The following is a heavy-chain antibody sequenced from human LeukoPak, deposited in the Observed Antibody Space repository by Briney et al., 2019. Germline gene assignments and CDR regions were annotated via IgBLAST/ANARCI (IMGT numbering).Heavy chain of an antibody. V-gene: IGHV3-43*02. CDR3: TKDITMQGYSYGPDY. CDR1: GFNFDDNA. Sequence: PGGSLRLSCAASGFNFDDNAMHWVRQAPGKGLEWVSLISGDGGRTYYADSVKGRFTISRDNRKNSLYLQMNSLRSEDTALYYCTKDITMQGYSYGPDYWGQGTLVTVSS. D-gene: IGHD5-18*01. J-gene: IGHJ4*02. CDR2: ISGDGGRT.